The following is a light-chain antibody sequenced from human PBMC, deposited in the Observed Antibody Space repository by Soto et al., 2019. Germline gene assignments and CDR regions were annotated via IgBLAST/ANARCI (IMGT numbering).Light chain of an antibody. CDR2: LGS. CDR3: MQPLHTPWT. V-gene: IGKV2-28*01. Sequence: DIVMTQSPLSLPVTPGEPASISCRSSQSLLHSNGYNYLDWYLQKPGQSPQLLIYLGSNRASGVPDRFNGSGSGTDFTLKIRRVEAEDVGVYYCMQPLHTPWTFGQGTKVDIK. CDR1: QSLLHSNGYNY. J-gene: IGKJ1*01.